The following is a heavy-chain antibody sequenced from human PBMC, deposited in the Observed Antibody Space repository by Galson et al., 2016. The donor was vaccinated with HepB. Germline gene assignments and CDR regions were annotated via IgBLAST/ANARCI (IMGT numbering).Heavy chain of an antibody. Sequence: SVKVSCKASGYTFRRYLTHWVRQAPGQSLEWMGWINAGNGNTKYKEKFKDRLSITRDTSENIAYMALSSLRSEDTAVYFCAREHYGGYVPVAYFDYWGQGTLVTVSS. J-gene: IGHJ4*02. CDR3: AREHYGGYVPVAYFDY. CDR1: GYTFRRYL. V-gene: IGHV1-3*01. CDR2: INAGNGNT. D-gene: IGHD5-12*01.